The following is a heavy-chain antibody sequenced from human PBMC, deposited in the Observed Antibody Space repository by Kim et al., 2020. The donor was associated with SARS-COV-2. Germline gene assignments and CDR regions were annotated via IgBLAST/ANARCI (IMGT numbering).Heavy chain of an antibody. CDR3: ARHSTCTSHCSYYFDF. V-gene: IGHV4-39*01. Sequence: SETLSLTCTVSGGSISSSSYYWGLIRQPPGKGLEWIGSIYYSGSTYYNPSLKSRVTISVDTSKNQFSLKLSSVTAADTAVYYCARHSTCTSHCSYYFDFWGQGTLVTVSS. CDR1: GGSISSSSYY. D-gene: IGHD2-2*01. CDR2: IYYSGST. J-gene: IGHJ4*02.